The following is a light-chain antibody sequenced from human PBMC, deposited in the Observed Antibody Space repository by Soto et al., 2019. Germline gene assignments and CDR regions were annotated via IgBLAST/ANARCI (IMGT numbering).Light chain of an antibody. CDR2: DVS. V-gene: IGLV2-14*01. Sequence: QSVLTQPASVSGYPGQSITISCTGASSDVGAYNYVAWCQQHPGKGPKLLIYDVSNRPSGFSSRFSGSKSGNPASLTISGLRAEDEADYFCSSYTTSSTYVFGTGTKVTVL. J-gene: IGLJ1*01. CDR3: SSYTTSSTYV. CDR1: SSDVGAYNY.